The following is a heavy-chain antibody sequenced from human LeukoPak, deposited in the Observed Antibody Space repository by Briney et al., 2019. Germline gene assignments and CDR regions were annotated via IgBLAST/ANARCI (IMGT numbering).Heavy chain of an antibody. D-gene: IGHD4-17*01. CDR2: IYYSGST. CDR3: ARDFGAYGDSDAFDI. Sequence: SETLSLTCTVSGGSISSYYWSWIRQPPGKGLEWIGYIYYSGSTNYNPSLKSRVTISVDTSKNQFSLKPSSVTAADTAVYYCARDFGAYGDSDAFDIWGQGTMVTVSS. CDR1: GGSISSYY. J-gene: IGHJ3*02. V-gene: IGHV4-59*01.